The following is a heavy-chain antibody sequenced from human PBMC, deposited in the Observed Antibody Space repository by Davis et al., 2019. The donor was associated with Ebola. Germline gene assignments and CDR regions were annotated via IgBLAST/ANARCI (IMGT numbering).Heavy chain of an antibody. V-gene: IGHV1-18*01. CDR1: GGTFSSYA. CDR3: ARELYGDDY. CDR2: ISAYNGNT. D-gene: IGHD4-17*01. Sequence: AASVKVSCKASGGTFSSYAICWVRQAPGQGLEWMGWISAYNGNTNYAQKLQGRVTMTTDTSTSTAYMELRSLRSDDTAVYYCARELYGDDYWGQGTLVTVSS. J-gene: IGHJ4*02.